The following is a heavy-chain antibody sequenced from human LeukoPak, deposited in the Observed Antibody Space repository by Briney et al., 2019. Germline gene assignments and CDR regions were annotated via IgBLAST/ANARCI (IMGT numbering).Heavy chain of an antibody. D-gene: IGHD5-18*01. CDR3: ARDRGYSYGHPLDY. J-gene: IGHJ4*02. V-gene: IGHV3-30*03. CDR1: GFTFSSYG. Sequence: GGSLRLSCAASGFTFSSYGMHWVRQAPDKGLEWVAVISYDGSNKYYADSVKGRFTISRDNSKNTLYLQMNSLKAEDTAVYYCARDRGYSYGHPLDYWGQGTLVTVSS. CDR2: ISYDGSNK.